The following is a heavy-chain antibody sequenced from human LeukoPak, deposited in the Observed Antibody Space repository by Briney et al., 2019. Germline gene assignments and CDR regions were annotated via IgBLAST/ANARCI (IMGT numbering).Heavy chain of an antibody. Sequence: GESLKISCKGSGYRFTSYWIAWVRQMPGKGLEWMGIIYPDDSDTRYSPSFQGQVTISADKSVRTAYLQWSSLKASDTAMYYCARPNITSYYDSRGYDAFDVWGQGTMVTVSS. J-gene: IGHJ3*01. CDR3: ARPNITSYYDSRGYDAFDV. CDR1: GYRFTSYW. D-gene: IGHD3-22*01. V-gene: IGHV5-51*01. CDR2: IYPDDSDT.